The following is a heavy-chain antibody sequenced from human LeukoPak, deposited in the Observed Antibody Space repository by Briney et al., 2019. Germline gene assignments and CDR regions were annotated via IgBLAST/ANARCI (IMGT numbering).Heavy chain of an antibody. J-gene: IGHJ6*02. CDR2: INHSGST. CDR1: GGSFSGYY. CDR3: ARVPPYCSSTSCYGYYYYYGMDV. D-gene: IGHD2-2*01. V-gene: IGHV4-34*01. Sequence: SETLSLTCAVYGGSFSGYYWSWIRQPPGKGLEWIGEINHSGSTNYNPSLKSRVTISVDTSKNQFSLKLSSVTAADTAVYYCARVPPYCSSTSCYGYYYYYGMDVWGQGTTVTVSS.